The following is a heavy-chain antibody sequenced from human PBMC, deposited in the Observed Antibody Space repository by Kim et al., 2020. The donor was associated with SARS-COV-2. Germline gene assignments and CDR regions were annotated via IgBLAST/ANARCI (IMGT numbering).Heavy chain of an antibody. CDR1: GGSISSGGYY. CDR2: IYYSGST. V-gene: IGHV4-31*03. J-gene: IGHJ6*02. Sequence: SETLSLTCTVSGGSISSGGYYWSWIRQHPGKGLEWIGYIYYSGSTYYNPSLKSRVTISVDTSKNQFSLKLSSVTAADTAVYYCARGAFDILTSYGMDVWGQGTTVTVSS. D-gene: IGHD3-9*01. CDR3: ARGAFDILTSYGMDV.